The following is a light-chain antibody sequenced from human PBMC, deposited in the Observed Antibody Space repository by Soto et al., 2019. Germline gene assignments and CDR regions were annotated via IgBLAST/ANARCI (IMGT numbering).Light chain of an antibody. V-gene: IGKV1-39*01. CDR1: QSISSY. CDR2: AAS. J-gene: IGKJ1*01. Sequence: IQMTQSPSSLSASVGDRVTITWRASQSISSYLNWYQQKPGKAPKLLIYAASSLQSGVPSRFSGSGSGTEFALTISSVQPDDFATYFCQHYDTFSWTFGQGTKV. CDR3: QHYDTFSWT.